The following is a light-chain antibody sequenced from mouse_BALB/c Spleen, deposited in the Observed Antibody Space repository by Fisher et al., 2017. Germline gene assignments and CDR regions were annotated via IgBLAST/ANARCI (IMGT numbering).Light chain of an antibody. J-gene: IGKJ1*01. CDR2: LTS. V-gene: IGKV4-68*01. CDR1: SSVSY. CDR3: QQRSSYPPT. Sequence: IVMTQTTALMSASPGEKVTMTCSASSSVSYMYWYQQKPRSSPKPWIYLTSNLASGVPARFSGSGSGTSYSLTISSMEAEDAATYYCQQRSSYPPTFGGGTKLEIK.